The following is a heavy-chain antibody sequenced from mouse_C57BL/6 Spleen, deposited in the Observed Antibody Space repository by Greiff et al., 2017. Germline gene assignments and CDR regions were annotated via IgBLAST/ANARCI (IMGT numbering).Heavy chain of an antibody. CDR1: GFTFSDYG. V-gene: IGHV5-17*01. D-gene: IGHD1-1*01. CDR2: ISSGSSTI. Sequence: VMLVESGGGLVKPGGSLKLSCAASGFTFSDYGMHWVRQAPEKGLEWVAYISSGSSTIYYADTVKGRFTISRDNAKNTLFLQMTSLRSEDTAMYYCARNYYGSSYAMDYWGQGTSVTVSS. J-gene: IGHJ4*01. CDR3: ARNYYGSSYAMDY.